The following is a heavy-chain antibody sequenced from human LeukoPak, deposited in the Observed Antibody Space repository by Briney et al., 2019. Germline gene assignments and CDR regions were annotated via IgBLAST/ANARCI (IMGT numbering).Heavy chain of an antibody. CDR3: ARHLYTNWFDP. J-gene: IGHJ5*02. CDR1: GGSISSSSYY. V-gene: IGHV4-39*01. Sequence: SETLSLTCTVSGGSISSSSYYWGWIRQPPGKGLEWTGSIYYSGSTYYNPSLKSRVTISVDTSKNQFSLKLSSVTAADTAVYYCARHLYTNWFDPWGQGTLVTVSS. CDR2: IYYSGST. D-gene: IGHD2-2*02.